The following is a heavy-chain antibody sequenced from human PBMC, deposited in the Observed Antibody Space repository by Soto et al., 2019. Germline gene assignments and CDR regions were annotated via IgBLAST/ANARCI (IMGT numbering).Heavy chain of an antibody. V-gene: IGHV5-51*01. CDR3: ARQGGGDMRLTSYSYGMDV. D-gene: IGHD3-16*01. CDR2: IYPGDSDT. Sequence: GESLKISCEGSGYSFSSYWLAWVRQMPGKGLEWRGIIYPGDSDTRYSPSFQGQVTISADKSIRTAYLQWSSLKASDTAIYYCARQGGGDMRLTSYSYGMDVWGQGTTVTVSS. J-gene: IGHJ6*02. CDR1: GYSFSSYW.